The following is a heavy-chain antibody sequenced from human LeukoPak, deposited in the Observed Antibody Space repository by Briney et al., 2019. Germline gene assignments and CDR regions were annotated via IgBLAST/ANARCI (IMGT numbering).Heavy chain of an antibody. D-gene: IGHD3-16*01. CDR3: AKDSSVYNYDSRNLDY. CDR1: GFTFSHHG. V-gene: IGHV3-30*02. CDR2: IRYDSSSK. Sequence: GGSLRLSCAASGFTFSHHGMHWVRQAPGKGLEWVAFIRYDSSSKYYADSVRGRFTISRDNSKNTLYLQMNSLRAEDTAVYYCAKDSSVYNYDSRNLDYWGQGTLVTVSS. J-gene: IGHJ4*02.